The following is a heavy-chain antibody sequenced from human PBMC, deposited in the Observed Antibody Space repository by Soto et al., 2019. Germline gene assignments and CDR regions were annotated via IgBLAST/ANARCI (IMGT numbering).Heavy chain of an antibody. Sequence: EVQLLESGGGLVQHGGSLRLSCAASGFTFSSYAMKWVRQAPGKGLEWVSLIGESGTPTYYADSVKGRFTISRDNSGNTLFLEMYSLRAEDTAVYSCARYIPGVRYYGMDVWGQGTTVTVSS. CDR3: ARYIPGVRYYGMDV. J-gene: IGHJ6*02. V-gene: IGHV3-23*01. CDR1: GFTFSSYA. D-gene: IGHD2-2*01. CDR2: IGESGTPT.